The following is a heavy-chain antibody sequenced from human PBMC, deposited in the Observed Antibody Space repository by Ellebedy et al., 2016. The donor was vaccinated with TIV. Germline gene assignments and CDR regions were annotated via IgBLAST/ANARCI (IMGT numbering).Heavy chain of an antibody. V-gene: IGHV1-2*02. CDR1: GYTFTGYY. CDR3: ARAVYPYYYYYGMDV. J-gene: IGHJ6*02. CDR2: ISPNSGGT. Sequence: AASVKVSCKASGYTFTGYYMHWVRQAPRQGLEWMGWISPNSGGTNYAQKFQGRVTMTRDTSISTAYMELSRLRSDDTAVYYCARAVYPYYYYYGMDVWGQGTTVTVSS.